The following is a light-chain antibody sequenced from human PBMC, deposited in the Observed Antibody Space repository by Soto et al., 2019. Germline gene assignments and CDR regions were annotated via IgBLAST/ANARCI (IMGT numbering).Light chain of an antibody. CDR3: QQLNSYPRT. CDR2: AAS. Sequence: DIQLTQSPSFLSASVGDRVTITCRASQGISRYLAWYQQEPGKAPKVLIYAASTLQSGVPSRFSGSGSGTEFTLTIISLQPEDFATYYCQQLNSYPRTFGLGTKVEIK. V-gene: IGKV1-9*01. J-gene: IGKJ1*01. CDR1: QGISRY.